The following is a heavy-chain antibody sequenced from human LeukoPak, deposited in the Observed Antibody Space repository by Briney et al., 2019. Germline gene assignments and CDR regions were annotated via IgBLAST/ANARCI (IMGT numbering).Heavy chain of an antibody. Sequence: PSETLSLTCSVSGGSISSYYWSWLRQPPGKGLEWIGYIYYSGSTNYNPSLKSRVTISVDTSKNQFSLKLSSVTAADTAVYYCARVKEMATIDDAFDIWGQGTMVTVSS. D-gene: IGHD5-24*01. CDR1: GGSISSYY. J-gene: IGHJ3*02. CDR2: IYYSGST. V-gene: IGHV4-59*01. CDR3: ARVKEMATIDDAFDI.